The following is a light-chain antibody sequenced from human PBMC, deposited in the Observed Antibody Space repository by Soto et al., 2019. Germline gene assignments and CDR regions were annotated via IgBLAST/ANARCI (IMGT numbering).Light chain of an antibody. CDR2: DAS. Sequence: EIVVTQSPATLSLSPGERATLSCRASQSVSSYLAWYQQKPGQAHRLLIYDASNRATGIPARFSGSGSGTDFTLTIRSLEPEDFAVYYCQQRSNWQGATFGGGTKVEIK. J-gene: IGKJ4*01. CDR3: QQRSNWQGAT. CDR1: QSVSSY. V-gene: IGKV3-11*01.